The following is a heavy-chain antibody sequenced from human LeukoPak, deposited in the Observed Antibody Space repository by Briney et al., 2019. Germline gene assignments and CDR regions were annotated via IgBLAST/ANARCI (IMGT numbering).Heavy chain of an antibody. J-gene: IGHJ4*02. CDR3: ARQESGWYSFDY. CDR1: GYSFTSYW. V-gene: IGHV5-51*01. CDR2: IYPGDSDT. Sequence: GESLKISCKASGYSFTSYWIAWVRQMPGKGLECMGIIYPGDSDTKYSPSFQGQVTISADKSISTVYLQWSSLKASDTAMYYCARQESGWYSFDYWGQGTLVTVSS. D-gene: IGHD6-19*01.